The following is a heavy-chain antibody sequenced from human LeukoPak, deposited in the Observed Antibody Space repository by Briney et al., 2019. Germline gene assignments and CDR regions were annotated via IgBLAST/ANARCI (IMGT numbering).Heavy chain of an antibody. J-gene: IGHJ4*02. CDR3: ARARIAAAGTYFDY. Sequence: ASVKVSCKASGGTFSSYAIRWVRQAPGQGLEWMGGIIPIFGTANYAQKFQGRVTITADESTSTAYMELSSLRSEDTAVYYCARARIAAAGTYFDYWGQGTLVTVSS. D-gene: IGHD6-13*01. V-gene: IGHV1-69*13. CDR1: GGTFSSYA. CDR2: IIPIFGTA.